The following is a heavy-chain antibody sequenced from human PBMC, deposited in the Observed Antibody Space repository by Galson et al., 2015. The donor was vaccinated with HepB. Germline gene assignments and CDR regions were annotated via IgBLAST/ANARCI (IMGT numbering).Heavy chain of an antibody. D-gene: IGHD6-19*01. CDR2: ISYDGSNK. Sequence: SLRLSCAASGFTFSSYGMHWVRQAPGKGLEWVAVISYDGSNKYYADSVKGRFTISRDNSKNTLYLQMNSLRAEDTAVYYCAKALGEQWLVFDYWGQGTLVTVSS. V-gene: IGHV3-30*18. CDR3: AKALGEQWLVFDY. J-gene: IGHJ4*02. CDR1: GFTFSSYG.